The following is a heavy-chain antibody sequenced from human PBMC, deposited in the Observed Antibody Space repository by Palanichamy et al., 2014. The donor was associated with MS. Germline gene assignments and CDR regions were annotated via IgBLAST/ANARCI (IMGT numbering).Heavy chain of an antibody. D-gene: IGHD3-16*01. CDR1: GFTFSSYT. CDR3: ARDVPAAGGY. V-gene: IGHV3-30-3*01. CDR2: ISYDGSNK. Sequence: QVQAGGGLGGGVVQPGGSLRLSCAASGFTFSSYTMHWVRQAPGKGLEWVTVISYDGSNKYYADSVKGRFTISRDNSKNTLYLHMNSLRVEDTAVYYCARDVPAAGGYWGQGTLVTVSS. J-gene: IGHJ4*02.